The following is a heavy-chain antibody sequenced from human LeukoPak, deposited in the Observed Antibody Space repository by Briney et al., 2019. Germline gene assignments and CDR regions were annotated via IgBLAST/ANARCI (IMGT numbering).Heavy chain of an antibody. V-gene: IGHV4-39*07. D-gene: IGHD3-22*01. CDR2: IYYSGST. Sequence: SETLSLTCTVSGGSISSSSYYWGWIRQPPGKGLEWIGSIYYSGSTYYNPSLKSRVTISVDTSKNQFSLKLSSVTAADTALYYCARDAPYYYNSGGHYYLDYWGQGTLVTVSS. J-gene: IGHJ4*02. CDR1: GGSISSSSYY. CDR3: ARDAPYYYNSGGHYYLDY.